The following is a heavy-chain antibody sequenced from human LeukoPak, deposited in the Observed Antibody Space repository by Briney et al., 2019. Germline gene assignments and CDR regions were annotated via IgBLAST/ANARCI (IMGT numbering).Heavy chain of an antibody. J-gene: IGHJ3*02. Sequence: PGGSLRLSCAASGFTFSSYWMSWVRQAPGKGLEWVANIKQDGSEKYYVDSVKGRFTISRDNAKNSLYLQMNSLRAEDTAVYYCARGIDCSSTSCWGKAFDIWGQGTMVTVSS. D-gene: IGHD2-2*01. CDR1: GFTFSSYW. CDR3: ARGIDCSSTSCWGKAFDI. V-gene: IGHV3-7*01. CDR2: IKQDGSEK.